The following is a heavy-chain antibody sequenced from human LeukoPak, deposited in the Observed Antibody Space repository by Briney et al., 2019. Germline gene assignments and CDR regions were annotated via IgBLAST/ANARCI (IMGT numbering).Heavy chain of an antibody. CDR2: IIAIFGTA. J-gene: IGHJ5*02. D-gene: IGHD3-3*01. Sequence: SVTLSCTASGGTFSSYAISWVRQAPGQGLEWMGGIIAIFGTANYAQKFQGRVTITTDESTSTAYMELSSLRSEDTAVYYCARANRLLEWSNNWFDPWGQGTLVTVSS. CDR3: ARANRLLEWSNNWFDP. CDR1: GGTFSSYA. V-gene: IGHV1-69*05.